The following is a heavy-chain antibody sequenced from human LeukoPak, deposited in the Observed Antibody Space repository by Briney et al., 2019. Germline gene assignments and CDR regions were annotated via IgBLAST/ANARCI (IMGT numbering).Heavy chain of an antibody. D-gene: IGHD2-2*01. CDR1: GYTFTSYY. Sequence: ASVKVSCKASGYTFTSYYMHWVRQAPGQGLEWMGIINPSGGSTSYAQKFQGRVTMTRDTSTSTVYMELSSLRSEDTAAYYCARGGGEYQPLYYFDYWGQGTLVTVSS. V-gene: IGHV1-46*01. CDR2: INPSGGST. CDR3: ARGGGEYQPLYYFDY. J-gene: IGHJ4*02.